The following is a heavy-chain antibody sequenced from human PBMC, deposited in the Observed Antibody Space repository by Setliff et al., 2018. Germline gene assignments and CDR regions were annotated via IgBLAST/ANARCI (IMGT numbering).Heavy chain of an antibody. Sequence: PSETLSLTCAVYGDSLSDYYWNWVRQPAGKGLEWIGRIYSNENTNYNPSLKSRVTMSIDTSKNQLSLKLSSVTAADTAVYYCARSMIQRNYYCGLDVWGQGTTVTVSS. CDR2: IYSNENT. V-gene: IGHV4-59*10. CDR1: GDSLSDYY. D-gene: IGHD3-16*01. J-gene: IGHJ6*02. CDR3: ARSMIQRNYYCGLDV.